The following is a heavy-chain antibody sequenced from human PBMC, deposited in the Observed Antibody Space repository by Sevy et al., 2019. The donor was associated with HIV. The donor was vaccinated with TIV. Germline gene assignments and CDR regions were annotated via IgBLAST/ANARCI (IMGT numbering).Heavy chain of an antibody. D-gene: IGHD6-13*01. CDR1: GYSFTDYW. Sequence: GESLKISCKGSGYSFTDYWIGWVRQMPGKGLEWMGVIYPGDSDTRYSPSFQGQVSISADRSISTAYLPWSSLKASDTAMYYGARLPPYLITTADTQRGYYFEYWGQGTLVTVSS. CDR3: ARLPPYLITTADTQRGYYFEY. J-gene: IGHJ4*02. V-gene: IGHV5-51*01. CDR2: IYPGDSDT.